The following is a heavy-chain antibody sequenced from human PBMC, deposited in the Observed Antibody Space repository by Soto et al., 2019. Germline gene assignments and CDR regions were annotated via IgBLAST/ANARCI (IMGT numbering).Heavy chain of an antibody. V-gene: IGHV4-59*01. J-gene: IGHJ4*02. CDR1: GGSISSYY. Sequence: SETLSLTCTVSGGSISSYYWSWIRQPPGKGLEWIGYIYYSGSTNYNPSLKSRVTISVDTSKNQFSLKLSSVTAADTAVYYCAREAIAVAGWTSGYFDYWGQGTLVTVSS. D-gene: IGHD6-19*01. CDR2: IYYSGST. CDR3: AREAIAVAGWTSGYFDY.